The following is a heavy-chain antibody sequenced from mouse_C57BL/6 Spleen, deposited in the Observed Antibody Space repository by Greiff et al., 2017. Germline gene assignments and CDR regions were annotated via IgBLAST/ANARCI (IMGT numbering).Heavy chain of an antibody. CDR2: IDPANGNT. J-gene: IGHJ4*01. V-gene: IGHV14-3*01. CDR3: ARYYYGSSYEAMDD. CDR1: GFNIKNTY. Sequence: VQLQQSVAELVRPGASVKLSCTASGFNIKNTYMHWVKQRPEQGLEWIGRIDPANGNTKYAPKFQGKATITADTSSNTAYLQLSSLTSEDTAISDCARYYYGSSYEAMDDWGQGTSVTVSS. D-gene: IGHD1-1*01.